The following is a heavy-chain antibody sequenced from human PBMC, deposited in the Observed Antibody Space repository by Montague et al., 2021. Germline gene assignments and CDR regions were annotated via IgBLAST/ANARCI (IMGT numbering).Heavy chain of an antibody. CDR1: DFTFSTYA. V-gene: IGHV3-33*01. J-gene: IGHJ4*02. Sequence: SLRLSCAASDFTFSTYAMHWVRQAPGKGLEWVAVIWYDGSNKFYAVSVKGRFTISRDNSKNTLYLQMNNLRAEDTAMYYCAREVAPGSGSNSVDYWGQGTLVTVSS. D-gene: IGHD3-10*01. CDR3: AREVAPGSGSNSVDY. CDR2: IWYDGSNK.